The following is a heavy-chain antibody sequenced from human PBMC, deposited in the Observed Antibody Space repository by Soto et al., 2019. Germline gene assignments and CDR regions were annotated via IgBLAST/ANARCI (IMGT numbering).Heavy chain of an antibody. D-gene: IGHD7-27*01. V-gene: IGHV2-5*02. J-gene: IGHJ4*02. CDR1: GFSLTTSGVG. Sequence: QITLKESGPTRVKPTQPLTLTCTFSGFSLTTSGVGVGWIRQPPGKALEWLAVIYWDDDKRYSPSLKSRLSISKDTSKIQVVLTMTYMDPVDTGTYFCAHRGYMYGNWDHGYFNYWGQGALVTVSS. CDR2: IYWDDDK. CDR3: AHRGYMYGNWDHGYFNY.